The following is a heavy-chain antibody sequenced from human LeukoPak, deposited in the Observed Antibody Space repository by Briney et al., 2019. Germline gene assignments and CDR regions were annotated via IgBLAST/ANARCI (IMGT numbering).Heavy chain of an antibody. CDR2: ISHDGSNK. V-gene: IGHV3-30-3*01. D-gene: IGHD6-6*01. CDR1: GFTFSSYA. CDR3: ARDGQGGSYSSSSEFDY. J-gene: IGHJ4*02. Sequence: GGSVRLSCAASGFTFSSYAMHWVRQAPGKGLEWVAVISHDGSNKYYADSVKGRFTISRDNSKNTLYLQMNSLRAEDTAVYYCARDGQGGSYSSSSEFDYWGQGTLVTVSS.